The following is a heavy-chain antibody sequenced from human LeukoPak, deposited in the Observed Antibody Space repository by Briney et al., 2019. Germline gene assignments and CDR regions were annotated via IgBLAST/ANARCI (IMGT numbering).Heavy chain of an antibody. CDR3: ARDTYDILTGYYKWAFDI. J-gene: IGHJ3*02. CDR2: ISSSSSYI. V-gene: IGHV3-21*06. D-gene: IGHD3-9*01. CDR1: GFTFGSYG. Sequence: GGSLRLSCAASGFTFGSYGLQWVRQAPGKGLEWVSSISSSSSYIYYADSVKGRFTISRDNAKNSLYLQMNSLRAEDTAVYYCARDTYDILTGYYKWAFDIWGQGTMVTVSS.